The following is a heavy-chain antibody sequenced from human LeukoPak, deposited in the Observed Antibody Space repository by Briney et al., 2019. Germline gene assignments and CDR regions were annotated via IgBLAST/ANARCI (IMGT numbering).Heavy chain of an antibody. CDR3: AKRLRYSSSWYYFDY. V-gene: IGHV3-23*01. CDR1: GFTFDDYG. D-gene: IGHD6-13*01. Sequence: GGSLRLSCAASGFTFDDYGMSWVRHAPGKGLEWVSAISGSGGSTYYADSVKGRFTISRDNSKNTLYLQMNSLRAEDTAVYYCAKRLRYSSSWYYFDYWGQGTLVTVSS. J-gene: IGHJ4*02. CDR2: ISGSGGST.